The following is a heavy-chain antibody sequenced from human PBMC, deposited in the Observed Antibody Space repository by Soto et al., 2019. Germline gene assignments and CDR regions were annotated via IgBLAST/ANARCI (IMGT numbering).Heavy chain of an antibody. V-gene: IGHV3-23*01. D-gene: IGHD3-22*01. CDR3: AKDHISHYYGSSAYYPKPLSPDC. J-gene: IGHJ4*02. Sequence: PGGSLRLSCAASGFTFSRYAMSWVRQAPGKGLEWVSAISGGDGITYYADSVKGRFTISRDNPMNTLYLQMNSLRAEDTAMYYCAKDHISHYYGSSAYYPKPLSPDCWGQGTLVTVSS. CDR2: ISGGDGIT. CDR1: GFTFSRYA.